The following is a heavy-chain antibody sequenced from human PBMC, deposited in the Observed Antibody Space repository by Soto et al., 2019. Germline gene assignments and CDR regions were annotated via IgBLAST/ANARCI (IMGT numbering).Heavy chain of an antibody. CDR1: GFTFSSRA. Sequence: EVQLLESGGGLVQPGGSLRLSCAASGFTFSSRAMSWVRQPPGKGLEWVSAMSGSGTITYYADSVKGRFTISRDNPKNRLYLEMNSPRADDTAIYYCADGAIYGSGADCRVWGQGTLVTVSS. CDR3: ADGAIYGSGADCRV. D-gene: IGHD2-15*01. J-gene: IGHJ4*02. V-gene: IGHV3-23*01. CDR2: MSGSGTIT.